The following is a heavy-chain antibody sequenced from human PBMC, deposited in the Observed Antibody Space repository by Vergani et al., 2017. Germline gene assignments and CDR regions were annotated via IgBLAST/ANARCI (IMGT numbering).Heavy chain of an antibody. CDR2: ISAYNGNT. D-gene: IGHD6-19*01. CDR1: GYTFTSYG. Sequence: QVQLVQSGAEVKKPGASVKVSCKASGYTFTSYGISWVRQAPGQGLEWMGWISAYNGNTNYAQKLQGRVTMTTDTSTSTAYMGLRRLRSDDTAVYYCARNPHIAVAGIAKYGMDVWGQGTTVTVSS. J-gene: IGHJ6*02. V-gene: IGHV1-18*01. CDR3: ARNPHIAVAGIAKYGMDV.